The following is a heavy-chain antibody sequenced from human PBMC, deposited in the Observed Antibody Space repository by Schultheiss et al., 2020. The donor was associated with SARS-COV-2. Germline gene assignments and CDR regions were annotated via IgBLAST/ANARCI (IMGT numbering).Heavy chain of an antibody. CDR1: GGSISSYY. D-gene: IGHD6-19*01. CDR2: VYFTGYT. Sequence: SETLSLTCTVSGGSISSYYWSWIRQPPGKGLEWIGYVYFTGYTNYNPSLTSRVTISLDTSKNQFSLRLNSVTAADTAVYYCAAALAVASSEYWGQGALVTVSS. V-gene: IGHV4-59*08. J-gene: IGHJ4*02. CDR3: AAALAVASSEY.